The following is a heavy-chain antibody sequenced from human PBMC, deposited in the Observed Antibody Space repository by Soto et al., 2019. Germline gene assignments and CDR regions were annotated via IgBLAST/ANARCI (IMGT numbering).Heavy chain of an antibody. CDR1: GASISCFY. CDR2: IYATVTT. CDR3: VRPGTTHFRDWFEQ. D-gene: IGHD1-1*01. Sequence: SEALSLTCTVSGASISCFYWSWIRKSAGRGLEWMGRIYATVTTYYNPSLKRRVMMAVDTSKKQFSLKFRAVTAAHMGASYCVRPGTTHFRDWFEQWGPGISVTVSS. V-gene: IGHV4-4*07. J-gene: IGHJ5*02.